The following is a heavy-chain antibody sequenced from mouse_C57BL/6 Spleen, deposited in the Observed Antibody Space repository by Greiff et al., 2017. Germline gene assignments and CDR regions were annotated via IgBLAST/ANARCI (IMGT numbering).Heavy chain of an antibody. CDR2: INPSTGGT. Sequence: VQLQQSGPELVKPGASVKISCKASGYSFTGYYMNWVKQSPEKSLEWIGEINPSTGGTTYNQKFKAKATLTVDKSSSTAYMQLKSLTSEDAAVYYCARPLYGVKSYFDYWGQGTTLTVSS. J-gene: IGHJ2*01. V-gene: IGHV1-42*01. CDR1: GYSFTGYY. CDR3: ARPLYGVKSYFDY. D-gene: IGHD1-1*01.